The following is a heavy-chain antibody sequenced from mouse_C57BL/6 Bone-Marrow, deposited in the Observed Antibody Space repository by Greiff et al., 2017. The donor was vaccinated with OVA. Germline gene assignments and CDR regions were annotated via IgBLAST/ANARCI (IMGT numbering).Heavy chain of an antibody. Sequence: VQLKESGGGLVQPGGSLKLSCAASGFTFSDYYMYWVRQTPEKRLEWVAYISNGGGSTYYPDTVKGRFTISRDNAKNTLYLQMSRLKSEDTAMYYCARQGRNGYYSYAMDYWGQGTSVTVSS. J-gene: IGHJ4*01. D-gene: IGHD2-3*01. CDR3: ARQGRNGYYSYAMDY. V-gene: IGHV5-12*01. CDR2: ISNGGGST. CDR1: GFTFSDYY.